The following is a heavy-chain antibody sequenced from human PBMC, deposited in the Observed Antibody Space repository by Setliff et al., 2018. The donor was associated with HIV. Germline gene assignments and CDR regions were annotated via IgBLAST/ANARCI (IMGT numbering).Heavy chain of an antibody. V-gene: IGHV1-3*04. CDR2: LRTGTGDT. J-gene: IGHJ1*01. D-gene: IGHD6-13*01. CDR3: VTDPGYSSTWYSESFQH. Sequence: ASVKVSCKASGYTFTSYSMHWVRQAPGQRLEWMGWLRTGTGDTSYSEKFQGRLTMTEDTSTDTAYMELSSLRSDDTAMYYCVTDPGYSSTWYSESFQHWGQGTVVTVSS. CDR1: GYTFTSYS.